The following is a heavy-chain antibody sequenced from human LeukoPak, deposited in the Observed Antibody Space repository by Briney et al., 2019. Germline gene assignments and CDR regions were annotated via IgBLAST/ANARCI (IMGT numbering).Heavy chain of an antibody. V-gene: IGHV4-38-2*02. CDR2: MSQSGST. D-gene: IGHD1-26*01. CDR3: ARDRGGATDFDH. CDR1: GYSIRNGYY. Sequence: SDTLSLTCGVSGYSIRNGYYWGWIRQPPGKGLEWIGSMSQSGSTFYNPSLKSQVTISLDTSKNQFSLDVTSVTAADTAVYFCARDRGGATDFDHWGQGTLVTVSS. J-gene: IGHJ4*02.